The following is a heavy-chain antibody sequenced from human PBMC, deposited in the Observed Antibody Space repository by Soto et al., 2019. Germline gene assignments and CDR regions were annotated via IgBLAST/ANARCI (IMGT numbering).Heavy chain of an antibody. J-gene: IGHJ5*02. D-gene: IGHD3-22*01. CDR3: ARGTYYYDSSGWVKLNWFDP. CDR1: GGSISSYY. V-gene: IGHV4-59*01. CDR2: IYYSGST. Sequence: PPETLSLTCTVSGGSISSYYWSWIRQPPGKGLEWIGYIYYSGSTNYNPSLKSRVTISVDTSKNQFSLKLSSVTAADTAVYYCARGTYYYDSSGWVKLNWFDPWGQGTLVTVSS.